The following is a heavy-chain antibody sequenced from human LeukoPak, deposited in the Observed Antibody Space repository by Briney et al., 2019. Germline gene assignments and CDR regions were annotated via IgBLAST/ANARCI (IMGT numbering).Heavy chain of an antibody. J-gene: IGHJ4*02. CDR1: GFTFSSYG. D-gene: IGHD2-2*01. V-gene: IGHV3-33*01. Sequence: GGSLRLSCAASGFTFSSYGMHWVRQAPGTGLEWVAVIWYDGSNKYYADSVKGRFTISRDNSKNTLYLQMNSLRAEDTAVYYCARVRGGYCSSTSCYAIDYWGQGTLVTVSS. CDR2: IWYDGSNK. CDR3: ARVRGGYCSSTSCYAIDY.